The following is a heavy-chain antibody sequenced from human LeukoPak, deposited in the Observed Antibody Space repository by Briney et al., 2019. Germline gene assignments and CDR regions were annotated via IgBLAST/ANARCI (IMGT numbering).Heavy chain of an antibody. D-gene: IGHD3-22*01. CDR2: ISYDGSNK. CDR3: AKLPRVPYYYDSSGYSIEAFDI. Sequence: GGSLRLSCAASGFTFSSYGMHWVRQAPGKGLEWVAVISYDGSNKYYADSVKGRFTISRDNSKNTLYLQMNSLRAEDTAVYYCAKLPRVPYYYDSSGYSIEAFDIWGQGTMVTVSS. J-gene: IGHJ3*02. CDR1: GFTFSSYG. V-gene: IGHV3-30*18.